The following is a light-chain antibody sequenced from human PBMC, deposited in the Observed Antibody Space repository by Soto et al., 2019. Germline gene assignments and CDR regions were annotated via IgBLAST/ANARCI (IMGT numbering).Light chain of an antibody. CDR3: KQYGVSPLT. CDR2: GAS. V-gene: IGKV3-20*01. J-gene: IGKJ3*01. Sequence: EIALTQSPGTLSLSPGERVTLSCRASQNVYINSLAWYQQKPGQTPRLLIYGASTRAAAVPDRFSGSGSGTDFALSIDGLEPEDFAIYYCKQYGVSPLTFGPGTRVD. CDR1: QNVYINS.